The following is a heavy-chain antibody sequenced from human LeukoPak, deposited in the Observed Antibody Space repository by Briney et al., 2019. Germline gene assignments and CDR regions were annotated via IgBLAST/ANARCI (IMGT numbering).Heavy chain of an antibody. CDR2: IYPGDSDT. CDR1: GYSFTTYW. CDR3: ARLLQGVAGTWGY. Sequence: GESLKISCKASGYSFTTYWIAWVRQMPGKGLEWMGMIYPGDSDTRYSPSFQGQITISVDKSISIAYLQWSSLKASDTAMYYCARLLQGVAGTWGYWGQGTPVTVS. J-gene: IGHJ4*02. V-gene: IGHV5-51*01. D-gene: IGHD6-19*01.